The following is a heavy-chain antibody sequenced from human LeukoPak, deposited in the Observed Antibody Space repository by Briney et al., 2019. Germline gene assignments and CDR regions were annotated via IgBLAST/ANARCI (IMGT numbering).Heavy chain of an antibody. CDR3: ARRRQRGYSSSWYVDAFDI. CDR1: GYSFTSYW. J-gene: IGHJ3*02. V-gene: IGHV5-51*01. CDR2: IYPGDSDT. D-gene: IGHD6-13*01. Sequence: GESLKISCKGSGYSFTSYWIGWVRQMPGKGLEWMGIIYPGDSDTRYSPSFQGQVTISADKSISTAYLQWGSLKASDTAMYYCARRRQRGYSSSWYVDAFDIWGQGTMVTVSS.